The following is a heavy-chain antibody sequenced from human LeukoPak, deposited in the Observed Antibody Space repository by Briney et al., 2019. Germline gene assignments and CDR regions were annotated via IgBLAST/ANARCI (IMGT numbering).Heavy chain of an antibody. Sequence: GGSLRLSCAASGFTFSSYAMSWVRQAPGKGLEWVSGISGSGGSTYYADSVKGRFTISRDNPKNTLYLQMNSLRAEDTAVYYCTRMNSGYYYGPSTRSLIYYGMDVWGQGTTVTVSS. CDR1: GFTFSSYA. CDR2: ISGSGGST. D-gene: IGHD3-22*01. V-gene: IGHV3-23*01. CDR3: TRMNSGYYYGPSTRSLIYYGMDV. J-gene: IGHJ6*02.